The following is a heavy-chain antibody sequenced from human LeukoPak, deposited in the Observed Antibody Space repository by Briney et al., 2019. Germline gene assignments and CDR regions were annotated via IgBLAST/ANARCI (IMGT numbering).Heavy chain of an antibody. D-gene: IGHD6-13*01. CDR1: GFTFSDYY. CDR2: SSSSSSYT. J-gene: IGHJ4*02. Sequence: GGPLRLSCAASGFTFSDYYMSWIRQAPGKGLEWVSYSSSSSSYTNYADSVKGRFTISRDNAKNSLYLQMSSLRAEDTAVYYCARDPRIAVDYWGQGTLVTVSS. V-gene: IGHV3-11*06. CDR3: ARDPRIAVDY.